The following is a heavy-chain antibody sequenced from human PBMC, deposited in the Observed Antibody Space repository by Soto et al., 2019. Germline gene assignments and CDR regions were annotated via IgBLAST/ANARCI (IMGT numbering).Heavy chain of an antibody. V-gene: IGHV5-51*01. CDR3: ARHGDGYNYANYYYYYGMDV. Sequence: PGESLKISCKGSGYSFTSYWIGWVRQMPGKGLEWMGIIYPGDSDTRYSPSFQGQVTISADKSISTAYLQWSSLKASDTAMYYCARHGDGYNYANYYYYYGMDVWGQGTTVTVSS. D-gene: IGHD5-12*01. J-gene: IGHJ6*02. CDR1: GYSFTSYW. CDR2: IYPGDSDT.